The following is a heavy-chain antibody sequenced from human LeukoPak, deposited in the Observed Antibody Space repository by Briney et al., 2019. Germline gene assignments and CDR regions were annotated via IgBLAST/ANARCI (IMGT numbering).Heavy chain of an antibody. CDR2: IYPGDSHI. CDR3: ASPIAAVASDAFDI. Sequence: GESLKISCKGSGYSFTNYWIGWVRQMPGKGLEWMGIIYPGDSHIRYSPSFQGQVTISADKSISTAYLHWSSLKASDTAMYYCASPIAAVASDAFDIWGPGTMVTVSS. D-gene: IGHD6-6*01. J-gene: IGHJ3*02. V-gene: IGHV5-51*01. CDR1: GYSFTNYW.